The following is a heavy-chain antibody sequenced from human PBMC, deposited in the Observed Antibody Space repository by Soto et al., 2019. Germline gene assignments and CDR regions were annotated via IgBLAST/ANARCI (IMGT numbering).Heavy chain of an antibody. D-gene: IGHD3-10*01. CDR2: IIPIFGTA. J-gene: IGHJ6*02. V-gene: IGHV1-69*13. Sequence: ASVKVSCKASGYNLGAYYTYWVRQAPGRGLEWVGGIIPIFGTANYAQKFQGRVTITADESTSTAYMELSSLRSEDTAVYYCARGIYGSGSYYTTPNYYYYGMDVWGQGTTVTVSS. CDR3: ARGIYGSGSYYTTPNYYYYGMDV. CDR1: GYNLGAYY.